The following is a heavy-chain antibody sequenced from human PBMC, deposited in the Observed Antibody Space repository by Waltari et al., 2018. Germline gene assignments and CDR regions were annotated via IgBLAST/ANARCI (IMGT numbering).Heavy chain of an antibody. CDR3: ARDRVDIVATRPLYYFDY. CDR2: INHSGST. Sequence: QVQLQQWGAGLLKPSETLSLTCAVYGGSFSGYYWSWIRQPPWQGLEWIGEINHSGSTNYNPSLKSRVTISVDTSKNQFSLKLSSVTAADTAVYYCARDRVDIVATRPLYYFDYWGQGTLVTVSS. CDR1: GGSFSGYY. V-gene: IGHV4-34*01. J-gene: IGHJ4*02. D-gene: IGHD5-12*01.